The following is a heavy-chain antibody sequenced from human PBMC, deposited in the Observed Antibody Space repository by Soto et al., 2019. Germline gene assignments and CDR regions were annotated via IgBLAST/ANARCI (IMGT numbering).Heavy chain of an antibody. Sequence: QPGGSLRLSCAASGFTFSSYAMHWVRQAPGKGLEWVAVISYDGSNKYYADSVKGRFTISRDNSKNTLYLQMNSLRAEDTAVYYCARDESSYDFWSRTNYGMDVWGQGTTVTVSS. J-gene: IGHJ6*02. CDR1: GFTFSSYA. V-gene: IGHV3-30-3*01. CDR2: ISYDGSNK. CDR3: ARDESSYDFWSRTNYGMDV. D-gene: IGHD3-3*01.